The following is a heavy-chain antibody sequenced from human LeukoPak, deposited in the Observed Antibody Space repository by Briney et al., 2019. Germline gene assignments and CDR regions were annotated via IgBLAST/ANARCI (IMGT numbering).Heavy chain of an antibody. V-gene: IGHV3-15*01. Sequence: GGSLRLSCEASGFTFSNAWMNWVRQAPGKGLEWVGHIKNKADGGTTDYAAPVKGRFTISRDDSKNTLYLQMDSLKTEDTAVYYCAVPGYLAYCSYWGQGTLVTVSS. CDR3: AVPGYLAYCSY. CDR1: GFTFSNAW. D-gene: IGHD2-2*03. J-gene: IGHJ4*02. CDR2: IKNKADGGTT.